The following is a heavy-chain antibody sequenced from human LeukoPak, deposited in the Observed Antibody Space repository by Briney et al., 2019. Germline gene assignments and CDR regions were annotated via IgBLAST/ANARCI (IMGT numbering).Heavy chain of an antibody. D-gene: IGHD3-3*01. Sequence: ASVKVSFKASGYTFNSYDISWVRQAPGQGLEWMAWISTYNGNTNYALKVQGRATMTTDTSTSTAYMELRSLRSDDAAVYYCARVLRYDFWSAYYFDYWGQGTLVTVSS. CDR1: GYTFNSYD. CDR2: ISTYNGNT. J-gene: IGHJ4*02. CDR3: ARVLRYDFWSAYYFDY. V-gene: IGHV1-18*01.